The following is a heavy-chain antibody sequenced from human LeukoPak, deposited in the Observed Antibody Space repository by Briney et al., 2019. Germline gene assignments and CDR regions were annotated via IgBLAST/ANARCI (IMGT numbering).Heavy chain of an antibody. Sequence: ASVKVSCKASGYTFTGYYMHWVRQAPGQGLEWMGWINPNSGGTNYAQKFQGRVTMTRDTSISTAYMELSRLRSDDTAVYYCASTYYYDSSGYYPLYYYYGMDVWGQGTTVTVSS. D-gene: IGHD3-22*01. CDR2: INPNSGGT. J-gene: IGHJ6*02. CDR1: GYTFTGYY. V-gene: IGHV1-2*02. CDR3: ASTYYYDSSGYYPLYYYYGMDV.